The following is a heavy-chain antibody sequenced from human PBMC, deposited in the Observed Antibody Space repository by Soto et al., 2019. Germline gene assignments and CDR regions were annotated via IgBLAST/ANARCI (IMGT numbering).Heavy chain of an antibody. D-gene: IGHD5-18*01. CDR3: ASGYSYGYPEHYYYYGMDV. CDR1: GYTFTSYG. J-gene: IGHJ6*02. CDR2: SSAYNGNT. Sequence: QVQLVQSGAEVKKPGASVKVSCKASGYTFTSYGISWVRQAPGQGLEWMGWSSAYNGNTNYAQKLQGRVTMTTDTSTSTAYMELRSLRSDDTAVYYCASGYSYGYPEHYYYYGMDVWGQGTTVTVSS. V-gene: IGHV1-18*01.